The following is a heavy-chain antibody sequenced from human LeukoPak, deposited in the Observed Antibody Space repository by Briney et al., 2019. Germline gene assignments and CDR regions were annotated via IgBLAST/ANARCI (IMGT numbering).Heavy chain of an antibody. D-gene: IGHD6-6*01. CDR3: ATQKTTARPGYYFDY. Sequence: SETLSLTCTVSGGSISSGSYYWSWIRQPAGKGLEWIGRVYTSGSSNYNPSLKSRVTISVDTSKNQFSLRLSSVTAADTAVYYCATQKTTARPGYYFDYWGQGTLVTVSS. J-gene: IGHJ4*02. CDR2: VYTSGSS. V-gene: IGHV4-61*02. CDR1: GGSISSGSYY.